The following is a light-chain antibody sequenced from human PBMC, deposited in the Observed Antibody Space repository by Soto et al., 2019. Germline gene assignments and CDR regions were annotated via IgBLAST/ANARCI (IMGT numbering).Light chain of an antibody. CDR3: QQYNNWPSGT. CDR1: QSVSSN. CDR2: GAS. V-gene: IGKV3-15*01. Sequence: EIVMTQSPATLSVSPGERATLSCRASQSVSSNLAWYQQKPGQAPRLLIYGASTRATGIPARFSGSGSGTAFTLTISSLQSEDFAVYYCQQYNNWPSGTFGPGTKVDIK. J-gene: IGKJ3*01.